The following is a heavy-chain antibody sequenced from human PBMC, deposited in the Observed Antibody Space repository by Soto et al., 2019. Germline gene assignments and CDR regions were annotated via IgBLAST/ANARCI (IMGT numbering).Heavy chain of an antibody. Sequence: SVKVSCKASGGTFSSYTISWVRQAPGQGLEWMGRIIPILGIANYAQKFQGRVTITADKSTSTAYMELSCLRSEDTAVYYCARDGDSYRITGDHYYYYFMDVWGKGTTVTVSS. J-gene: IGHJ6*03. CDR3: ARDGDSYRITGDHYYYYFMDV. V-gene: IGHV1-69*04. D-gene: IGHD1-20*01. CDR2: IIPILGIA. CDR1: GGTFSSYT.